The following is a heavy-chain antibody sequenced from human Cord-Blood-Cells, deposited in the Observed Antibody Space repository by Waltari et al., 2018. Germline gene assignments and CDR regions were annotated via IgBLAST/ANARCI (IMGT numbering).Heavy chain of an antibody. V-gene: IGHV3-48*02. CDR1: GFTFSSYR. Sequence: EVQLVESGGGLVQPGGSLRLSCAASGFTFSSYRMNWVRQPPGKGLECVSYISRSSSTIYYADSVKGRCTMARDNAKNSLYLQMNSLRDEDTAVYYCARVLALSAAYYFDYWGQGTLVTVSS. CDR2: ISRSSSTI. J-gene: IGHJ4*02. CDR3: ARVLALSAAYYFDY.